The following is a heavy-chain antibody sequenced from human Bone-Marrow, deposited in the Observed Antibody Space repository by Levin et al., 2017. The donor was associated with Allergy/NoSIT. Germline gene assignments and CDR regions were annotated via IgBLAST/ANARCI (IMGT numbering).Heavy chain of an antibody. D-gene: IGHD4-23*01. Sequence: GESLKISCQASGYSFTSYWFGWVRQRPGKGLEWMGLIFPSDSDTRVSPSFQGQIIMSVDKSTSTAYLQWSSLKASDSAMYYCARRESDGSNSCDYWGQGSLVTVSS. CDR1: GYSFTSYW. V-gene: IGHV5-51*01. J-gene: IGHJ4*02. CDR3: ARRESDGSNSCDY. CDR2: IFPSDSDT.